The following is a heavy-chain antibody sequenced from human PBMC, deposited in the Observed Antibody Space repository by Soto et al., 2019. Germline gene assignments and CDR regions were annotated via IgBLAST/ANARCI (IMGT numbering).Heavy chain of an antibody. Sequence: PGGSLRLSCAASGFTFSTYAMNWVRQAPGEGLEWLSLISGSGSGTYYAGSVKGRFTISRDNSKNTLYLQMNSLRAEDTALYYCAKDQGNTVVGASRGFDHWGQGTLVTVSS. CDR1: GFTFSTYA. V-gene: IGHV3-23*01. D-gene: IGHD1-26*01. J-gene: IGHJ4*02. CDR3: AKDQGNTVVGASRGFDH. CDR2: ISGSGSGT.